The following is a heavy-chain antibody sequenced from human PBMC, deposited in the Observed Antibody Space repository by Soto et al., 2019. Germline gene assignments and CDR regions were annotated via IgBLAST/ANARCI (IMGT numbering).Heavy chain of an antibody. CDR1: GGTFSSYT. CDR3: ARDGGSYPSYYGMDV. D-gene: IGHD1-26*01. V-gene: IGHV1-69*08. J-gene: IGHJ6*02. CDR2: IIPILGIA. Sequence: QVQLVQSGAEVKKPGSSVKVSCKASGGTFSSYTISWVRQAPGQGLEWMGRIIPILGIANYAQKFQGRVTITADKSTSTAYMELSSLRSEDTAVYYCARDGGSYPSYYGMDVWGQGTTVTVS.